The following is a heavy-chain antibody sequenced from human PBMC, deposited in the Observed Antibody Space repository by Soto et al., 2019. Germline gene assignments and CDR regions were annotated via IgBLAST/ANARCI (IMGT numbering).Heavy chain of an antibody. J-gene: IGHJ6*02. D-gene: IGHD5-12*01. CDR1: GFTFSSYA. CDR3: AKGRPYAPYIVATIPYYGMDV. CDR2: ISGSGGST. Sequence: HPGGSLRLSCAASGFTFSSYAMSWVRQAPGKGLEWVSAISGSGGSTYYADSVKGRFTISRDNSKNTLYLQMNSLRAEDTAVYYCAKGRPYAPYIVATIPYYGMDVWGQGTTVTVSS. V-gene: IGHV3-23*01.